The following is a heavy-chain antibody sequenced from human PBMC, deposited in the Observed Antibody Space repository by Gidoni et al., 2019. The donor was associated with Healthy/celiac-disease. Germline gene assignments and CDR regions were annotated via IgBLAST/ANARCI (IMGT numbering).Heavy chain of an antibody. CDR3: AKTTYYYDSSGSGLNWFDP. CDR2: ISGSGGST. V-gene: IGHV3-23*01. J-gene: IGHJ5*02. D-gene: IGHD3-22*01. CDR1: EFTFSRSA. Sequence: ELPLLESGGGLLQPGGSLSLSFAASEFTFSRSARRGVRQAPGKGLEWVSAISGSGGSTYYADSVRGRFTISRDNSKNTLYLQMNSLRAEDTAVYYCAKTTYYYDSSGSGLNWFDPWGQGTLVTVSS.